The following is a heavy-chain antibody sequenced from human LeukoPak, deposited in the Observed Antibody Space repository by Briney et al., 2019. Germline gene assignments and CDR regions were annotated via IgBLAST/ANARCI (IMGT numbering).Heavy chain of an antibody. D-gene: IGHD4-17*01. CDR1: GGTFSSYA. V-gene: IGHV1-69*04. CDR3: ARSPPGRSGDYVGKPYYFDY. CDR2: IIPILGIA. Sequence: ASVKVSCKASGGTFSSYAISWVRQAPGQGLEWMGRIIPILGIANYAQKFQGRVTITADKSTSTAYMELSSLRSEDTAVYYCARSPPGRSGDYVGKPYYFDYWGQGTLVTVPS. J-gene: IGHJ4*02.